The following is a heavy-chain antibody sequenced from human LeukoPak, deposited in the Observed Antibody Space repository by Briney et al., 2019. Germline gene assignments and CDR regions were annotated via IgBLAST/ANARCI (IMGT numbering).Heavy chain of an antibody. CDR2: ISGSGGST. J-gene: IGHJ4*02. D-gene: IGHD3-3*01. CDR1: GFTFSNAW. V-gene: IGHV3-23*01. CDR3: AKNGAGLSYDFWSGYHLDY. Sequence: GGSLRLSCAASGFTFSNAWMSWVRQAPGKGLEWVSAISGSGGSTYYADSVKGRFTISRDNSKNTLYLQMNSLRAEDTAVYYCAKNGAGLSYDFWSGYHLDYWGQGTLVTVSS.